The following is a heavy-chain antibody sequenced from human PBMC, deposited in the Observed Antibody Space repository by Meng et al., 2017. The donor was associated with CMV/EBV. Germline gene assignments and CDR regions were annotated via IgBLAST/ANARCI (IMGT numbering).Heavy chain of an antibody. CDR1: GGSISSYY. Sequence: SETLSLTCTVSGGSISSYYWSWIRQPPGKGLEWIGYIYYSGSTNYNPSLKSRVTISVDTSKNQFSLKLRSVTAADTAVYYCARILGGYWAAAWFDPWGQGTLVTVSS. CDR3: ARILGGYWAAAWFDP. V-gene: IGHV4-59*01. J-gene: IGHJ5*02. CDR2: IYYSGST. D-gene: IGHD2-21*02.